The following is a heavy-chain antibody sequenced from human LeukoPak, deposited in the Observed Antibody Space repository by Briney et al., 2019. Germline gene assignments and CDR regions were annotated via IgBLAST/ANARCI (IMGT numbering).Heavy chain of an antibody. J-gene: IGHJ4*02. CDR3: ASSKWELLEYFDY. V-gene: IGHV3-7*01. D-gene: IGHD1-26*01. Sequence: GGSLRLSCAASGFTFSSYWMSWVRQAPGKGLEWVANIKQDGSEKYYVDSVKGRFTISRDNAKNSLYLQMNSLRAEDTALYYCASSKWELLEYFDYWGQGTLVTVSS. CDR1: GFTFSSYW. CDR2: IKQDGSEK.